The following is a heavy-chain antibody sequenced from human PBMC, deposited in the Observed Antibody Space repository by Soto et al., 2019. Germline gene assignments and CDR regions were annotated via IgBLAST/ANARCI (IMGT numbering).Heavy chain of an antibody. CDR3: ARDGCSGSNCLNGFAP. CDR2: ISSSSTTK. CDR1: GVTFRIYS. J-gene: IGHJ5*02. V-gene: IGHV3-48*01. Sequence: GGSLKLACAASGVTFRIYSMNWVRQAPGKGLEWVSYISSSSTTKYYADSVKGRFTISRDNAKNSLYLQMNSLRAEDTAVYYCARDGCSGSNCLNGFAPWGQGTLVTVSS. D-gene: IGHD2-15*01.